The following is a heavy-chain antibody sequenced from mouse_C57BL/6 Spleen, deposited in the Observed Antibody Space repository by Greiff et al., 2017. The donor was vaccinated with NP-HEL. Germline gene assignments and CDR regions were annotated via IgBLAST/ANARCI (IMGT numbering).Heavy chain of an antibody. V-gene: IGHV1-19*01. J-gene: IGHJ2*01. CDR3: ARSTTVVARD. Sequence: EVQLQQSGPVLVKPGASVKMSCKASGYTFTDYYMNWVKQSHGKSLEWIGVINPYNGGTSYNQKFKGKATLTVDKSSSTAYMELNSLTSEDSAVYYCARSTTVVARDWGQGTTLTVSS. D-gene: IGHD1-1*01. CDR2: INPYNGGT. CDR1: GYTFTDYY.